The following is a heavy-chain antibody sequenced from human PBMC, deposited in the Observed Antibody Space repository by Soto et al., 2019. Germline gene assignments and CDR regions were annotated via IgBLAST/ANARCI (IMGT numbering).Heavy chain of an antibody. Sequence: SETLSLTCTVSGGSISRYYWSWIRQPPGKGLEWIGYIYYSGSTNYNPSLKSRVTISVDTSKNQFSLKLSSVTAADTAVYYCARAYSSGWYDYLDYWGQGTLVTVS. CDR1: GGSISRYY. J-gene: IGHJ4*02. D-gene: IGHD6-19*01. V-gene: IGHV4-59*01. CDR3: ARAYSSGWYDYLDY. CDR2: IYYSGST.